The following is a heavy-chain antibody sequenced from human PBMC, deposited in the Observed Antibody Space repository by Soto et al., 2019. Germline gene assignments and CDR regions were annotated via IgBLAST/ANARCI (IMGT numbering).Heavy chain of an antibody. V-gene: IGHV4-59*01. CDR2: IYYSGST. Sequence: PSETLSLTCTFSGGSISSYYWSCIRQPPGKGLEWIGYIYYSGSTNYNPSLKSRVTISVDTSKNQFSLKLSSVTAADTAVYYCARDNGSGSNDLFDPWGRGTLVTVSS. CDR1: GGSISSYY. CDR3: ARDNGSGSNDLFDP. D-gene: IGHD3-10*01. J-gene: IGHJ5*02.